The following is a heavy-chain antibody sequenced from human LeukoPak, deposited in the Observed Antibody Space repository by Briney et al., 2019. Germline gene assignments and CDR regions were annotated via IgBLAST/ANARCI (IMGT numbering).Heavy chain of an antibody. J-gene: IGHJ4*02. D-gene: IGHD3-10*01. CDR2: INHSGST. CDR1: GGSFSGYY. CDR3: ARGRYYDSGSYPVDY. V-gene: IGHV4-34*01. Sequence: SETLSLTCAVYGGSFSGYYWSWIRQPPGKGLELIGEINHSGSTNYNPSLKSRVTISVDTSKNQFSLKLSSVTAADTAVYYCARGRYYDSGSYPVDYWGQGTLVTVSS.